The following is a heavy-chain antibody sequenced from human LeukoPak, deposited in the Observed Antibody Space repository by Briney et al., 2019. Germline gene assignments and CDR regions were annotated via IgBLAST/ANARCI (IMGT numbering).Heavy chain of an antibody. D-gene: IGHD4-17*01. CDR2: INPSGGST. CDR3: ARVLGDNWFDP. Sequence: GASVKVSCKASGYAFTSYYMHWVRRAPGQGLEWMGIINPSGGSTSYAQKFQGRVTMTRDTSTSTVYMELSSLRSEDTAVYYCARVLGDNWFDPWGQGTLVTVSS. V-gene: IGHV1-46*01. J-gene: IGHJ5*02. CDR1: GYAFTSYY.